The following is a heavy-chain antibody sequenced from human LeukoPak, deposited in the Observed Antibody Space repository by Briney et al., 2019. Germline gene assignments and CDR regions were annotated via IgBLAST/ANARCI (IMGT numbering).Heavy chain of an antibody. CDR1: GGSFSGYY. D-gene: IGHD5-18*01. V-gene: IGHV4-34*01. Sequence: KTSETLSLTCAVYGGSFSGYYWSWIRQPPGKGLEWIGEINHSGSTNYNPSLKSRVTISVDTSKNQFSLKLSSVTAADTAVYYCARGRYSYGPWGVYYYYYMDVWGKGTTVTVSS. J-gene: IGHJ6*03. CDR3: ARGRYSYGPWGVYYYYYMDV. CDR2: INHSGST.